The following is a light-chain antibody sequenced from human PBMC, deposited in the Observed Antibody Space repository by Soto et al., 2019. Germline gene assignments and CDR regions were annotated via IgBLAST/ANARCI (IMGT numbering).Light chain of an antibody. CDR1: QSVSSF. CDR2: DAS. CDR3: QQRSNWLGT. J-gene: IGKJ1*01. V-gene: IGKV3-11*01. Sequence: EIVLTQSPATLSLAPGERANLSCRASQSVSSFLAWYQQKFGQAPRLLIYDASNRATGIPARFSGSGSGTDFTLTISSLEPEDSAVYYCQQRSNWLGTFGQGTKVDI.